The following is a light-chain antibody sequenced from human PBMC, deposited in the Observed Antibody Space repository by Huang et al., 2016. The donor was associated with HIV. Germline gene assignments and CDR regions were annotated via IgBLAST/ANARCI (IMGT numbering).Light chain of an antibody. V-gene: IGKV3-15*01. CDR2: RTS. CDR3: QQYNIWPLT. CDR1: QSTRNN. Sequence: EIVMTQSPVTLSVSPGERVTLSCRASQSTRNNIAWYQQKPGQAPRLLIYRTSTRATGIPARFSGSGSGTEFTLTISSLQSEDFAIYYCQQYNIWPLTFGGGTKVEIE. J-gene: IGKJ4*01.